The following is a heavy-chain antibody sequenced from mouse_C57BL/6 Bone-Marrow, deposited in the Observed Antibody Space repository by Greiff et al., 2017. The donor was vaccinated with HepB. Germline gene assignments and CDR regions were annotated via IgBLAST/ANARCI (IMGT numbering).Heavy chain of an antibody. V-gene: IGHV1-55*01. Sequence: KPGQGLEWIGDIYPGSGSTNYNEKFKGKSTLTVDKSSSTAYMQLSSLTSEDSAVYYCARPSYYRAMDYWGQGTSVTVSS. CDR2: IYPGSGST. CDR3: ARPSYYRAMDY. D-gene: IGHD1-1*01. J-gene: IGHJ4*01.